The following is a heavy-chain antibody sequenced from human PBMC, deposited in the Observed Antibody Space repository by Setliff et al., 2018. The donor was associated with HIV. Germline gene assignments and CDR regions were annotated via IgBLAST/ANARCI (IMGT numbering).Heavy chain of an antibody. CDR1: GYTFTSYD. Sequence: ASVKVSCKASGYTFTSYDINWVRQATGQGLEWMGWMNPKSGNTGYAQKFQGRITMTADRSTSTAYMELSSLRSEDTAVYYCARGNGGYWGQGTLVTVSS. D-gene: IGHD4-17*01. J-gene: IGHJ4*02. CDR3: ARGNGGY. CDR2: MNPKSGNT. V-gene: IGHV1-8*01.